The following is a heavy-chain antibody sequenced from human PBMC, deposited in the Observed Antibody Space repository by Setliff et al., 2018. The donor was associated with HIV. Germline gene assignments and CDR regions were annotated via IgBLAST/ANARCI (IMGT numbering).Heavy chain of an antibody. Sequence: ASVKVSCKASGYTFTGYYIHWVRQAPGQGLEWMGRINPNSGGTKYAQKFQGRVTMTRDTSISTAYMELSRLRSDDTAVYYCARGTRVGANDAFDVWGQGTMVTVSS. J-gene: IGHJ3*01. CDR3: ARGTRVGANDAFDV. CDR1: GYTFTGYY. CDR2: INPNSGGT. V-gene: IGHV1-2*06. D-gene: IGHD1-26*01.